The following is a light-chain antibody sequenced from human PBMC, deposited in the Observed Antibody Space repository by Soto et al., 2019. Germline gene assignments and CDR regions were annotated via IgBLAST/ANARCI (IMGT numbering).Light chain of an antibody. CDR3: QQYGSSP. J-gene: IGKJ4*01. Sequence: EIVLTQSPGTLSLSPGERATLSCRASPSVSSSYLAWYQQKPGQAPRLLIYGASSSATGIPDRFSGSGSGTDFTLTISRLEPEDFAVYYCQQYGSSPFGGGTKVEIK. V-gene: IGKV3-20*01. CDR2: GAS. CDR1: PSVSSSY.